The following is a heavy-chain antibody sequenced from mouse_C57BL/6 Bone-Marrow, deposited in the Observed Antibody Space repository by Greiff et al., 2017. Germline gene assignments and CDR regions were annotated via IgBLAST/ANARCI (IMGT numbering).Heavy chain of an antibody. V-gene: IGHV1-81*01. J-gene: IGHJ1*03. CDR1: GYTFTSYG. CDR2: IYPRSGNT. D-gene: IGHD2-4*01. Sequence: QVQLQQSGAELARPGASVKLSCKASGYTFTSYGISWVKQRTGQGLEWIGEIYPRSGNTYYNEKFKGKATLTADKSSSTAYMELRSLTSEDSAVYFCASSGEGDYDYFNWYFDVWGTGTTVTVSS. CDR3: ASSGEGDYDYFNWYFDV.